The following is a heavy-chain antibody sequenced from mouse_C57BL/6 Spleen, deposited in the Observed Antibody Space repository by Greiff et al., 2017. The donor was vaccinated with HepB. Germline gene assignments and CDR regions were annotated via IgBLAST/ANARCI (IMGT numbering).Heavy chain of an antibody. CDR2: IHPSDSDT. CDR1: GYTFTSYW. V-gene: IGHV1-74*01. J-gene: IGHJ3*01. Sequence: VQLQQPGAELVKPGASVKVSCKASGYTFTSYWMHWVKQRPGQGLEWIGRIHPSDSDTNYNQKFKGKATLTVDKSSITAYRQLSSLTSEDSAVYYCATPYFSKAWFAYWGQGTLVTVSA. CDR3: ATPYFSKAWFAY. D-gene: IGHD2-5*01.